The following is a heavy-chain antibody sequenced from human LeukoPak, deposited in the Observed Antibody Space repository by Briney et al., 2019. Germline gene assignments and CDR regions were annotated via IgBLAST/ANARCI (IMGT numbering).Heavy chain of an antibody. V-gene: IGHV3-21*01. Sequence: GGSLRLSCAASGFTFSTSTMNWVRQAPGKGLEWVSSISSSSDYIYYADSVRGRFTISRDNAKNSLYLQMTSLRAEDTALYYCVRIPNSANFPNWFDPSGQGTLVTVSS. CDR1: GFTFSTST. CDR3: VRIPNSANFPNWFDP. CDR2: ISSSSDYI. D-gene: IGHD4/OR15-4a*01. J-gene: IGHJ5*02.